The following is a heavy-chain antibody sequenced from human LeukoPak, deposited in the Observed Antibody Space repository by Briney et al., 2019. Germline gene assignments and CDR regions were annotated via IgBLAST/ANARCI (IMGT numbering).Heavy chain of an antibody. D-gene: IGHD6-13*01. J-gene: IGHJ4*02. CDR2: IYYSGST. CDR1: GGSISSSSYY. Sequence: SETLSLTCTVSGGSISSSSYYWGWIRQPPGKGLEWIGSIYYSGSTYYNPSLKSRVTISVDTSKNQFSLKLSSVTAADTAVYYCASLYSSPSSVEYYFDYWGQGTLVTVSS. V-gene: IGHV4-39*07. CDR3: ASLYSSPSSVEYYFDY.